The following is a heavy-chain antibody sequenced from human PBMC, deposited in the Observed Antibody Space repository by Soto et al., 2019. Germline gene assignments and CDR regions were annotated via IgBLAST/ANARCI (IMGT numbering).Heavy chain of an antibody. J-gene: IGHJ6*02. CDR3: ASGPYVVVPGVYYYYYGMDV. D-gene: IGHD2-21*01. CDR1: GGTFSSYA. CDR2: IIPIFGTA. V-gene: IGHV1-69*13. Sequence: ASVKVSCKASGGTFSSYAISWVRQAPGQGLEWMGGIIPIFGTANYAQKFQGRVTITADESTSTAYMELSGLRSEDTAVYYCASGPYVVVPGVYYYYYGMDVWGQGTTVTVSS.